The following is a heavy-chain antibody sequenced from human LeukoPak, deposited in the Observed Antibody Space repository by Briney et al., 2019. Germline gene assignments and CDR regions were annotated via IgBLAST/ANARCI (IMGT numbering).Heavy chain of an antibody. CDR2: INPNSGGT. J-gene: IGHJ5*02. V-gene: IGHV1-2*02. CDR1: GYTFTSYG. CDR3: ARTYSSSWSWFDP. D-gene: IGHD6-13*01. Sequence: ASVKVSCRASGYTFTSYGISWVRQAPGQGLEWMGWINPNSGGTNYAQKFQGRVTMTRDTSISTAYMELSRLRSDDTAVYYCARTYSSSWSWFDPWGQGTLVTVSS.